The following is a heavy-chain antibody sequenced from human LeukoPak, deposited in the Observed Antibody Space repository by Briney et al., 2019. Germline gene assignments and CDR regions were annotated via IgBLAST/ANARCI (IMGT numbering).Heavy chain of an antibody. V-gene: IGHV4-4*07. CDR2: IYTSGST. Sequence: SETLSLTCTVSGGSISSYYWSWIRQPAGKGLEWIGRIYTSGSTNYNPSLKSRVTMSVDTSKNQFSLKLSSVTAADTAVYYCARDGSSQIAAAAPYWYFDLWGRGTLVTVSS. J-gene: IGHJ2*01. CDR1: GGSISSYY. D-gene: IGHD6-13*01. CDR3: ARDGSSQIAAAAPYWYFDL.